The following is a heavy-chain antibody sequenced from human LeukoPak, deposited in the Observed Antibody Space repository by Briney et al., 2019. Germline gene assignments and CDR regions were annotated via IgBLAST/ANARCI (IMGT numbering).Heavy chain of an antibody. V-gene: IGHV1-8*01. Sequence: GASVKVSCKASGYTFTSYYMHWVRQATGQGLEWMGWMNPNSGNTGYAQKFQGRVTITRNTSISTAYMELTSLRSEDTAVYYCARGGHGGNSYWYFDLWGRGTLVTVSS. J-gene: IGHJ2*01. D-gene: IGHD4-23*01. CDR3: ARGGHGGNSYWYFDL. CDR2: MNPNSGNT. CDR1: GYTFTSYY.